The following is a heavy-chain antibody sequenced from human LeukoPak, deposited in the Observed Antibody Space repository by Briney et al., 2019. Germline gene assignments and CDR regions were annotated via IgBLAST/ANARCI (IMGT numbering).Heavy chain of an antibody. D-gene: IGHD3-22*01. V-gene: IGHV1-18*01. CDR3: ARDTRAYSSGYYFHGFDY. CDR2: ISAYNGNT. Sequence: ASVTVSCTASGYTFTSYGISWVRQAPGQGLEWMGWISAYNGNTNYAQKLQGRVTMTTDTSTSTAYMELRSLRSDDTAVYYCARDTRAYSSGYYFHGFDYWGQGTLVTVSS. J-gene: IGHJ4*02. CDR1: GYTFTSYG.